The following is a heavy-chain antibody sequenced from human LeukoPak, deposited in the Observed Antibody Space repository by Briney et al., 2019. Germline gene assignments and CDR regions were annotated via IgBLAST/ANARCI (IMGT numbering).Heavy chain of an antibody. CDR2: IYYSGST. Sequence: LRLSCAASGFTVSSNYMSWIRQPPGKGLEWIGYIYYSGSTYYNPSLKSRVTISVDTSKNQFSLELSSVTAADTAVYYCARGAETYYDFWGGRGPYYFDYWGQGTLVTVSS. CDR1: GFTVSSNY. D-gene: IGHD3-3*01. J-gene: IGHJ4*02. CDR3: ARGAETYYDFWGGRGPYYFDY. V-gene: IGHV4-30-4*01.